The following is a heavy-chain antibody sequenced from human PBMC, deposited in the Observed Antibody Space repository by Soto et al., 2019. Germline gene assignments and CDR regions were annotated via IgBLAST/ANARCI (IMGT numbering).Heavy chain of an antibody. J-gene: IGHJ6*02. CDR2: ISSSSSTI. D-gene: IGHD6-13*01. V-gene: IGHV3-48*02. CDR1: GGSVISTKW. CDR3: AREGGGSSSWFGYYYGMDV. Sequence: ETLSLTCTVSGGSVISTKWWSWVRQAPGKGLEWVSYISSSSSTIYYADSVKGRFTISRDNAKNSLYLQMNSLRDEDTAVYYCAREGGGSSSWFGYYYGMDVWGQGTTVTVSS.